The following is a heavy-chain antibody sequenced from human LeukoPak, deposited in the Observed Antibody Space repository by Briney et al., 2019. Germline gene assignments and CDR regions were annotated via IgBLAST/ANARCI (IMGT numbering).Heavy chain of an antibody. CDR3: AKQSYFDY. CDR1: GFIFSNYA. CDR2: ISASGGNT. Sequence: GGSLRLSCAASGFIFSNYAVSWVRQAPGKGPEWVSSISASGGNTDYADSVKGRFTISRDNSKKTVFLQMNSLRAEDTAVYYCAKQSYFDYWGQGTLVTVSS. V-gene: IGHV3-23*01. J-gene: IGHJ4*02.